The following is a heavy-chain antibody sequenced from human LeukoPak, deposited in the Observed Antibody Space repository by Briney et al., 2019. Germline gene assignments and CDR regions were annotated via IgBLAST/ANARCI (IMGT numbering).Heavy chain of an antibody. CDR1: GGSMSSSSYY. D-gene: IGHD6-19*01. CDR2: IYYSGST. J-gene: IGHJ4*02. Sequence: PSETLSLTCTVSGGSMSSSSYYWGWIRQPPGKGLEWIGSIYYSGSTYYSPSLKSRVTISVDTSKNQFSLKLSSVTAADTAVYYCARSYSSGWPTDYWGQGTLVTVSS. CDR3: ARSYSSGWPTDY. V-gene: IGHV4-39*07.